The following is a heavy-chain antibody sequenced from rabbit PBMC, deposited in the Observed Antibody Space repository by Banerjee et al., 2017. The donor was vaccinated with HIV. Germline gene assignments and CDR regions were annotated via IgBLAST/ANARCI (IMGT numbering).Heavy chain of an antibody. CDR3: AGGRDWRRVNL. V-gene: IGHV1S45*01. Sequence: QQQLVESGGGLVQPEGSLTLTCTASGIDFSSSYDMCWVRQAPGKGLEWIACIVSNSGSTYYASWAKGRFTISKTSSTTVTLQMTSLTAADTATYFCAGGRDWRRVNLWGQGTLVTVS. CDR1: GIDFSSSYD. D-gene: IGHD2-1*01. CDR2: IVSNSGST. J-gene: IGHJ4*01.